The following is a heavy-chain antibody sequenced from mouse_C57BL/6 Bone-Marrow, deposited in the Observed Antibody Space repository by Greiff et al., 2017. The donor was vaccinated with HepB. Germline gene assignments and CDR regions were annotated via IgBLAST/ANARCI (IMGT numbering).Heavy chain of an antibody. CDR3: VRAMYYDWYFDV. CDR1: GFTFNTYA. D-gene: IGHD1-1*01. CDR2: MRSKSSNYAT. V-gene: IGHV10-3*01. Sequence: EVQRVESGGGLVQPKGSLKLSCAASGFTFNTYAMHWVRQAPGKGLEWVASMRSKSSNYATYYADSVKDRFTISRDDSQSMLYLQMNNLKTEDTAMYYCVRAMYYDWYFDVWGTGTTVTVSS. J-gene: IGHJ1*03.